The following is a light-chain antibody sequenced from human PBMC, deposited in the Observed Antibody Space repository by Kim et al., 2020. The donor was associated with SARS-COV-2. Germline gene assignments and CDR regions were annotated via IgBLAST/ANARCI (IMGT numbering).Light chain of an antibody. Sequence: QSALTQPASVSGSPGQSITISCTGTSSDVGRYNYVSWYQQHPGKAPKLIIYDVSNRPSGVSNRFSGSKSGNTASLTISGLQAEDETDYYCSSFTSSSTLVFGGGTQLTVL. CDR3: SSFTSSSTLV. J-gene: IGLJ3*02. CDR1: SSDVGRYNY. V-gene: IGLV2-14*03. CDR2: DVS.